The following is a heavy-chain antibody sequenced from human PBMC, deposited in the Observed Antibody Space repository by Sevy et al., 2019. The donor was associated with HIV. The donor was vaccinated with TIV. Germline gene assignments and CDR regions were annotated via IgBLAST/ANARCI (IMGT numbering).Heavy chain of an antibody. V-gene: IGHV3-53*01. D-gene: IGHD3-10*01. Sequence: GGSLRLSCAASGLTVSSNYMSWVRQAPGKGLEWVSTLYSAGSTFYAESVKGRFTISRDNSKNTLYLRMNSLRAEDTAVYYCARDPPKGSRGSWFDTWGQGTLVTVS. CDR3: ARDPPKGSRGSWFDT. CDR1: GLTVSSNY. J-gene: IGHJ5*02. CDR2: LYSAGST.